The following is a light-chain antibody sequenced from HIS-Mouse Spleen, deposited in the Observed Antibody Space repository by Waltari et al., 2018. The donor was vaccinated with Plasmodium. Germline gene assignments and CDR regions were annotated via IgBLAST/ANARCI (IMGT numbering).Light chain of an antibody. Sequence: QSALTQPRSVSGSPGQSVPIPCPGTSSDVAGSNYVSWYQQHPGKAPKLMIYDVSKRPSGVPDRFSGSKSGNTASLTISGLQAEDEADYYCCSYAGSYTWVFGGGTKLTVL. V-gene: IGLV2-11*01. CDR1: SSDVAGSNY. CDR3: CSYAGSYTWV. CDR2: DVS. J-gene: IGLJ3*02.